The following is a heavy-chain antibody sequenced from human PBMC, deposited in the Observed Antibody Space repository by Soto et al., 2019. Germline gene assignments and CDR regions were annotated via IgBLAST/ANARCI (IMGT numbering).Heavy chain of an antibody. CDR2: INHSGST. V-gene: IGHV4-34*01. CDR1: GGSFSGYY. Sequence: SETLSLTCAVYGGSFSGYYWSWIRQPPGKGLEWIGEINHSGSTNYNPSLKSRVTTSVDTSKNQFSLKLSSVTAADTAVYYCASVWFGESNFDYWGQGTLVTVSS. J-gene: IGHJ4*02. D-gene: IGHD3-10*01. CDR3: ASVWFGESNFDY.